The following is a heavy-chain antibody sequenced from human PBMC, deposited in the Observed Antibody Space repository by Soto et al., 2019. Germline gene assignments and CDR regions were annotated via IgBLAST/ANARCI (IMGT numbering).Heavy chain of an antibody. J-gene: IGHJ4*02. Sequence: QVQLVESGGGVVQPGRSLRLSCAASGFTFSSYAMHWVRQAPGKGLEWVAVISCDGSNKYYADPVKGRFTISRVNSKKTLYLQMNSLRAEDTAVYYCARILSESVDYWGQGTLVTVSS. D-gene: IGHD3-10*01. V-gene: IGHV3-30-3*01. CDR1: GFTFSSYA. CDR2: ISCDGSNK. CDR3: ARILSESVDY.